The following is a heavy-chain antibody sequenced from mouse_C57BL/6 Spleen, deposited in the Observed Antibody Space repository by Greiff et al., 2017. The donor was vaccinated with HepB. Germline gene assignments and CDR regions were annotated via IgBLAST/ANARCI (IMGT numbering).Heavy chain of an antibody. Sequence: EVKLQESGGGLVKPGGSLKLSCAASGFTFSSYAMSWVRQTPEKRLEWVATISDGGSYTYYTGNVKGRFTISRDKAKNNLYLQRSHLKSEDTAMYYCARERDFDYWGQGTTLTVSS. CDR2: ISDGGSYT. V-gene: IGHV5-4*01. CDR1: GFTFSSYA. J-gene: IGHJ2*01. CDR3: ARERDFDY.